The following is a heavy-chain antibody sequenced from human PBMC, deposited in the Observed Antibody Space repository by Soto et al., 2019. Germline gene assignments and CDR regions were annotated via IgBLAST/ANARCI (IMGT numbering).Heavy chain of an antibody. J-gene: IGHJ6*02. CDR3: AVRGYSYGYDPLVRDGMDV. V-gene: IGHV4-34*01. CDR1: GGSFSGYY. CDR2: INHSGST. D-gene: IGHD5-18*01. Sequence: PSETLSLTCAVYGGSFSGYYWSWIRQPPGKGLEWIGEINHSGSTNYNPSLKSRVTISVDTSKNQFSLKLSSVTAADTAVYYCAVRGYSYGYDPLVRDGMDVWGQGTTVTVSS.